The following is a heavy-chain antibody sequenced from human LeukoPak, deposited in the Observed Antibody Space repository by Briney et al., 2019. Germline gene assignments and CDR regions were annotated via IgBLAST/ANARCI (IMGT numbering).Heavy chain of an antibody. CDR2: INAGNGNT. J-gene: IGHJ5*02. D-gene: IGHD2-21*01. CDR1: GYTFTSYA. Sequence: ASVKVSCKASGYTFTSYAMHWVRQAPGQRLEWMGWINAGNGNTKYSQKFQGRVTITRDTSASTACMELSSLRSEDTAVYYCARDHVVRWFDPWGQGTLVTVSS. CDR3: ARDHVVRWFDP. V-gene: IGHV1-3*01.